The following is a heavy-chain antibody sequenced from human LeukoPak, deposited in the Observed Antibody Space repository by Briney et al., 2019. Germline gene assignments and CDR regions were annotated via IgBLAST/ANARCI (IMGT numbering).Heavy chain of an antibody. D-gene: IGHD3-10*01. CDR1: GFTFDDYA. J-gene: IGHJ3*02. Sequence: PGGSLRLSCAASGFTFDDYAMHWVRQAPGKGLEWVSGISWNSGSIGYADSVKSRFTISRDNAKNSLYLQMNSLRAEDMALYYCAKDKGASVRGVDAFDIWGQGTMVTVSS. V-gene: IGHV3-9*03. CDR3: AKDKGASVRGVDAFDI. CDR2: ISWNSGSI.